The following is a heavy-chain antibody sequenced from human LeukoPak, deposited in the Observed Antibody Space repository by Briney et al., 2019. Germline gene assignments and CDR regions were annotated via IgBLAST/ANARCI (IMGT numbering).Heavy chain of an antibody. CDR1: GFTVSSNY. J-gene: IGHJ4*02. CDR3: ARANYYDILTGYHDY. V-gene: IGHV3-66*02. CDR2: IYSGGST. Sequence: GGSLRLSCAASGFTVSSNYMSWVRLAPGKGLEWVSVIYSGGSTYYADSVKGRFTISRDNSKNTLYLQMNSLRAEDTAVYYCARANYYDILTGYHDYWGQGTLVTVSS. D-gene: IGHD3-9*01.